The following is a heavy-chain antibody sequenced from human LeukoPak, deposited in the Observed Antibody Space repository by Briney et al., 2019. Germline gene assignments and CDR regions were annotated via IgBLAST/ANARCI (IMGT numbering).Heavy chain of an antibody. CDR2: ISYDGSNK. CDR1: GFTFSSYA. D-gene: IGHD2-15*01. Sequence: PGGSLRLSCAASGFTFSSYAMHWVRQAPGKALEWVAVISYDGSNKYYADSVKGRFTISRDNSKNTLYLQMNSLRAEDTAVYYCAREGRPKYCSGGSCPYNWFDPWGQGTLVTVSS. V-gene: IGHV3-30*04. CDR3: AREGRPKYCSGGSCPYNWFDP. J-gene: IGHJ5*02.